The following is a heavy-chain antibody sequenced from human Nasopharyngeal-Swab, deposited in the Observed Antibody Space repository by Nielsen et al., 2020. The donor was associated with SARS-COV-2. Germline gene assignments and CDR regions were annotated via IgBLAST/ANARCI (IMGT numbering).Heavy chain of an antibody. Sequence: SVKVSCKTSGGTFSSYGISWVRQAPGEGLEWMGGIIPVLPITRYAQKFRDRVTITADTSTSTAYMELGSLRSEDTATYYCARGGWLRRDYYYVYYYMDVWGKGTTVTVSS. CDR2: IIPVLPIT. V-gene: IGHV1-69*10. D-gene: IGHD5-24*01. CDR3: ARGGWLRRDYYYVYYYMDV. CDR1: GGTFSSYG. J-gene: IGHJ6*03.